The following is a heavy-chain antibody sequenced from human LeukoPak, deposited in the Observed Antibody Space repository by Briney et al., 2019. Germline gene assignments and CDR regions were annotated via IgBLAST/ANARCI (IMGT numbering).Heavy chain of an antibody. D-gene: IGHD3-3*01. J-gene: IGHJ3*02. CDR2: IYYSGST. V-gene: IGHV4-30-4*08. CDR1: GGSISSGDYY. CDR3: ASVLRFLEWLLYRWPKGPTFDI. Sequence: PSETLSLTCTVSGGSISSGDYYWSWIRQPPGKGLEWIGYIYYSGSTYYNPSLKSRVTISVDTSKNQFSLKLSSVTAADKAVYYCASVLRFLEWLLYRWPKGPTFDIWGQGTMVTVSS.